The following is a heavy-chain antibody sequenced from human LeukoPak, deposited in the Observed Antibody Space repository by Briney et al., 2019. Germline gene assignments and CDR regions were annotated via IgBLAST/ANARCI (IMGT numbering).Heavy chain of an antibody. V-gene: IGHV1-46*01. D-gene: IGHD3-16*01. J-gene: IGHJ4*02. CDR1: GYAFTYYY. CDR3: AGGDSLDY. CDR2: INPSGGST. Sequence: ASVKVSCTASGYAFTYYYIHWVRQAPGQGLEWMGIINPSGGSTSYAQKFQGRVTMTRDTSTSTVYMELSSLRSEDTAVYYCAGGDSLDYWGQGTLVTVSS.